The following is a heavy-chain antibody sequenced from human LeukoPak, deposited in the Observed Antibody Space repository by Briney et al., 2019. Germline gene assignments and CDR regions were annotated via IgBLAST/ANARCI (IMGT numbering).Heavy chain of an antibody. D-gene: IGHD2-2*01. CDR3: AHGAMYQLDY. V-gene: IGHV3-23*01. CDR1: GFPFSSHG. Sequence: GGSLRLSCAASGFPFSSHGMSWVRQAPGKGLEWVSGIIGGGGNTYYADSVKGRFTISGDNSRNTLFLQMNSLRAEDTAVYYCAHGAMYQLDYWGQGTLVTVSS. J-gene: IGHJ4*02. CDR2: IIGGGGNT.